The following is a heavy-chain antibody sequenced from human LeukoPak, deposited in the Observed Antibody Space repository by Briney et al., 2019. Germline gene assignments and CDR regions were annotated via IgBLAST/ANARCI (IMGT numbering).Heavy chain of an antibody. V-gene: IGHV3-53*01. CDR2: IYSGGSI. D-gene: IGHD3-10*01. CDR1: GFNVSSNY. CDR3: ARHYYGSGSYYRMLYTPLDY. Sequence: GGSLRLSCAVSGFNVSSNYMSWVRQAPGKGLEWVAIIYSGGSIYYADSLKGRFTISRDTSRNTVFLQMNTLRVEDTAVYYCARHYYGSGSYYRMLYTPLDYWGQGTLVTVSS. J-gene: IGHJ4*02.